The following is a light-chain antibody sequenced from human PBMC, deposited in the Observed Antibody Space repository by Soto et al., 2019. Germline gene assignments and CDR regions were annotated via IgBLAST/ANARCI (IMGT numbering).Light chain of an antibody. Sequence: DIQMTQSPCSRWTAVGDRVTIALRASQSISSYLNWYQQKPGKAPKLLIYAASSLQSGVPSRFSGSGSGTDFTLTISSLQPEDFATYYCQQSYSTPGFGGGTKVDIK. CDR3: QQSYSTPG. V-gene: IGKV1-39*01. J-gene: IGKJ4*01. CDR1: QSISSY. CDR2: AAS.